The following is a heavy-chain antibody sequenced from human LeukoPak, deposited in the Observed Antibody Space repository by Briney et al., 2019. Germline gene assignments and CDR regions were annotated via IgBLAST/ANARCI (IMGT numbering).Heavy chain of an antibody. V-gene: IGHV1-69*15. J-gene: IGHJ4*02. CDR2: IIPIFGTA. Sequence: SVKVSCKTSGGTFSNYAISWVRQAPGQGLEWMGRIIPIFGTANYAQKFQGRVTIIADQSSSTAYMELSSLRSEDTAMYYCARDKGRYFGSKTYYNYFFDYWGQGTLVTVSS. CDR1: GGTFSNYA. CDR3: ARDKGRYFGSKTYYNYFFDY. D-gene: IGHD3-10*01.